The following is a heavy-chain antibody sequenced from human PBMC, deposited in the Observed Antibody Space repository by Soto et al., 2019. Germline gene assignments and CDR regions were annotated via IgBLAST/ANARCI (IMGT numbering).Heavy chain of an antibody. V-gene: IGHV3-74*01. CDR2: IDGVGTGT. CDR1: GFTFTNYW. Sequence: EVQLVQSGGGSVQPGGSLRLSCAASGFTFTNYWMHWVRQVPGKGLVWVSRIDGVGTGTSYSDSVRGRFTISRDNAENTLSLQMNSLRAEDTAVYYCTTVVEYLGQGTLVTVSS. CDR3: TTVVEY. J-gene: IGHJ4*02. D-gene: IGHD2-15*01.